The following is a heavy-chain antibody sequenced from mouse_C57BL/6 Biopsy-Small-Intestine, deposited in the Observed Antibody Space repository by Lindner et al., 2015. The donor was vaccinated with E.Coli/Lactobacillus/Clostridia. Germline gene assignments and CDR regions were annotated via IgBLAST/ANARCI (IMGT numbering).Heavy chain of an antibody. CDR3: ARAYTYDYDSTGRENDY. CDR1: GYTFTSYH. V-gene: IGHV1-64*01. J-gene: IGHJ4*01. Sequence: SVKVSCKASGYTFTSYHIHWVRQAPGQGLEWMGMIRPSGGSTTYAQKFQGRVTVTRDTSTSTVYMDLSSLRPEDTAVYYCARAYTYDYDSTGRENDYWGQGTLVTVSS. CDR2: IRPSGGST. D-gene: IGHD2-4*01.